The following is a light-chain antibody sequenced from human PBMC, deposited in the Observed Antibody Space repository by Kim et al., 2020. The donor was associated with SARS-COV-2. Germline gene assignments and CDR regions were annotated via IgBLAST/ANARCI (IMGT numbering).Light chain of an antibody. CDR2: GAS. J-gene: IGKJ2*01. CDR3: QQYNDLPPGDT. V-gene: IGKV3-15*01. CDR1: QSVSNN. Sequence: EIVMTQSPATLSVSPGERATLSCRASQSVSNNLAWYQQKPGQAPRLVIYGASTRATGIPARFSGSGSGTEFTLTISSLQSEDFAVYYCQQYNDLPPGDTFGQGTKLEI.